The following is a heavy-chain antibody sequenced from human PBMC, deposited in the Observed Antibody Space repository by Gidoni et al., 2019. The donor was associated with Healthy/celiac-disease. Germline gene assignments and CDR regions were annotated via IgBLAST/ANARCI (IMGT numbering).Heavy chain of an antibody. Sequence: QVQLAQSGAEVKKPGASLKDSCRASGYTFTSYYLPWVRQAPGQGLEWMGIINPSGGSTSYAQKLQGRVTMTRDTSTSTVYMELSSLRSEDTAVYYCARSSVYSNYNYYYGMDVWGQGTTVTVSS. J-gene: IGHJ6*02. CDR3: ARSSVYSNYNYYYGMDV. V-gene: IGHV1-46*04. D-gene: IGHD4-4*01. CDR1: GYTFTSYY. CDR2: INPSGGST.